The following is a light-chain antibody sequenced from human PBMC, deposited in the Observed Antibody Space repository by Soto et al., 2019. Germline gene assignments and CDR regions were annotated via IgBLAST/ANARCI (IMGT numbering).Light chain of an antibody. J-gene: IGKJ1*01. CDR3: LQYHYWWT. CDR2: GAS. Sequence: IVMTQSPATLSLSPGEKATLSCRASQSISNNFSWFQQKPGQVPRLLIYGASNRATGVSARFSGSGSGTEFTLTISSLQSEDFAVYYCLQYHYWWTFGHGTKVDIK. CDR1: QSISNN. V-gene: IGKV3-15*01.